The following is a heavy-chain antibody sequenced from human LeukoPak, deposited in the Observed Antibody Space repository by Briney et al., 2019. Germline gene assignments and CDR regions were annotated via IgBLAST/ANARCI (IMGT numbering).Heavy chain of an antibody. CDR3: ATEERGYSYGYYYYYYMDV. V-gene: IGHV1-24*01. CDR2: FDPEYGET. CDR1: GYTLTELS. J-gene: IGHJ6*03. D-gene: IGHD5-18*01. Sequence: LGASVKVSCKVSGYTLTELSMHWVRQAPGKGLEWMGGFDPEYGETIYAQKFQGRVTMTEDTSTDTAYMELSSLRSEDTAVYYCATEERGYSYGYYYYYYMDVWGKGTTVTVSS.